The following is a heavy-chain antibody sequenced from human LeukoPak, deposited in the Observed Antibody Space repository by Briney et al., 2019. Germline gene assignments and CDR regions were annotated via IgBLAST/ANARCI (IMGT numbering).Heavy chain of an antibody. J-gene: IGHJ4*02. D-gene: IGHD3-10*01. Sequence: GGSLRLSCAASGFTFSSYEMNWVRQAPGKGLEWVSYISSSGSTIYYADSVKARFTISRDNSKNTLYLQMNSLRAEDTAVYYCARAVGPYDFWGQGTLVTVSS. CDR3: ARAVGPYDF. CDR2: ISSSGSTI. V-gene: IGHV3-48*03. CDR1: GFTFSSYE.